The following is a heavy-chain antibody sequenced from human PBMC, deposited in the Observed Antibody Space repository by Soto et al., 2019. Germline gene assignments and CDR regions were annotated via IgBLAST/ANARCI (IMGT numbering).Heavy chain of an antibody. CDR3: ARKYFKGIRCYGVWCVALGKGDM. D-gene: IGHD2-21*01. Sequence: QVQLVQSGAEVKKPGSSVKVSCKASGGTFSSYAISWVRQAPGQGLEWMGGIIPIFGTANYAQKFQGIVTITADEETSTVYMELRSLRFEYKALMYYARKYFKGIRCYGVWCVALGKGDM. J-gene: IGHJ6*03. CDR1: GGTFSSYA. CDR2: IIPIFGTA. V-gene: IGHV1-69*12.